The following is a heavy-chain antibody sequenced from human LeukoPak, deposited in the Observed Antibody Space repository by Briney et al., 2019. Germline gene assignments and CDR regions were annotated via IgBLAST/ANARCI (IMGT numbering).Heavy chain of an antibody. J-gene: IGHJ5*02. CDR1: GGSISSSSYY. D-gene: IGHD3-3*01. CDR2: IYYSGST. CDR3: ARVGDTTIFGVWFDP. Sequence: SETLSLTCTVSGGSISSSSYYWGWIRQPPGKGLEWIGSIYYSGSTYYNPSLKSRVTISVDTSKNQFSLKLSSVTAADTAVYYCARVGDTTIFGVWFDPWGQGTLVTVSS. V-gene: IGHV4-39*07.